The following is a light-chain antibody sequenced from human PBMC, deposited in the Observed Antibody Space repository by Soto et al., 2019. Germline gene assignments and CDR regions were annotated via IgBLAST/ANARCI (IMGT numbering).Light chain of an antibody. V-gene: IGKV2-40*01. CDR1: QSLLDSDDGITY. CDR2: TVS. CDR3: VQRKRIPIT. Sequence: DIVMTQSPVSLPVTPGEPASISCRSSQSLLDSDDGITYLDWYLQKPGQSPQVLIYTVSYRASGVPDRLSGSGSCADFTLNISRVEAEDVGVYYCVQRKRIPITFGGGNKVEIK. J-gene: IGKJ4*01.